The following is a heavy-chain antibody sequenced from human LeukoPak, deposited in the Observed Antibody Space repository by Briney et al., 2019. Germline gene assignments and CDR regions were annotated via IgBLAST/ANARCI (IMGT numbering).Heavy chain of an antibody. Sequence: SETLSLTCTVSGGSISSGGYYWSWIRQHPGKGLEWIGYIYTSGSTNYNPSLKSRVTMSVDTSKNQFSLKLSSVTAADTAVYYCARDSDYGDYIPYFDYWGQGTLVTVSS. J-gene: IGHJ4*02. CDR1: GGSISSGGYY. CDR3: ARDSDYGDYIPYFDY. V-gene: IGHV4-61*08. CDR2: IYTSGST. D-gene: IGHD4-17*01.